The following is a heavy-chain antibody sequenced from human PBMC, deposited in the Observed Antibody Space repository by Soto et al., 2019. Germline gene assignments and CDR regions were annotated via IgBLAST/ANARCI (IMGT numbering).Heavy chain of an antibody. Sequence: EVQLVESGGGLVKPGGSLRLSCAASGFASRAFSINWVRQAPGKGLQWVSSTFNYSPNPDYADPVKGRFTISRDNAENSVFLQMASLRVEDTAVYYCAREEGYCRGGSCFRRAFELWGQGTVVTVSS. CDR1: GFASRAFS. CDR3: AREEGYCRGGSCFRRAFEL. D-gene: IGHD2-15*01. J-gene: IGHJ3*01. CDR2: TFNYSPNP. V-gene: IGHV3-21*01.